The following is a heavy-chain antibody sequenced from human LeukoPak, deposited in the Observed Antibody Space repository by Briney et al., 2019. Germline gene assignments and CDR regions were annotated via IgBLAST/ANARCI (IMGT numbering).Heavy chain of an antibody. CDR3: AREFYGLGSFVDY. V-gene: IGHV3-21*01. Sequence: GGSLRLSCAASGFTFSSYSMNWVRQAPGKGLAWVSFMSSSSNFIYYADSVKGRFTISRDNAKNSLYLQMNSLRAEDTAVYYCAREFYGLGSFVDYWGQGTLVTVSS. J-gene: IGHJ4*02. D-gene: IGHD3-10*01. CDR2: MSSSSNFI. CDR1: GFTFSSYS.